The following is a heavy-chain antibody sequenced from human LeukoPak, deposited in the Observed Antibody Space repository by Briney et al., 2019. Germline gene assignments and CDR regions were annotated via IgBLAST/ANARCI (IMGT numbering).Heavy chain of an antibody. J-gene: IGHJ3*02. CDR2: IYYSGST. V-gene: IGHV4-31*03. CDR3: ARHDPLITMIIGERAFDM. Sequence: SETLSLTCTVSGGSISSGGYYWSWIRQHPGKGLEWIGYIYYSGSTYYNPSLKSRVTISVDTSTNQFSLRLSSVTAADTAVYYCARHDPLITMIIGERAFDMWGQGTMVTVPS. CDR1: GGSISSGGYY. D-gene: IGHD3-22*01.